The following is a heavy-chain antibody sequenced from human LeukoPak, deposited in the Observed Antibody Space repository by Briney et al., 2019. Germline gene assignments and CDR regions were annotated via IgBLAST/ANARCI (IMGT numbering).Heavy chain of an antibody. CDR2: IYYSGST. V-gene: IGHV4-59*01. D-gene: IGHD3-22*01. CDR3: ARGADSSGYYSIFYFDY. J-gene: IGHJ4*02. CDR1: GGSISSYY. Sequence: SETLSLACTVSGGSISSYYWNWIRQPPGKGLEWIGYIYYSGSTNYNPSLKSRVTISVDTSKNQSSLKLSSVTAADTAVYYCARGADSSGYYSIFYFDYWGQGTLVTVSS.